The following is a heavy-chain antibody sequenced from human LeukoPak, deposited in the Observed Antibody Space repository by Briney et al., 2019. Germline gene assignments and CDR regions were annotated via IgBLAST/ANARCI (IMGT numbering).Heavy chain of an antibody. CDR2: INPSGGST. CDR1: GYTFTSYY. CDR3: ARGEVAAAGQVSVFDY. Sequence: ASVKVSCKASGYTFTSYYMHWVRQAPGQGLEWMGIINPSGGSTSYAQKFQGRVTMTRDMSTSTVYMELSSLRSEDTAVYYCARGEVAAAGQVSVFDYWGQGTLVTVSS. D-gene: IGHD6-13*01. J-gene: IGHJ4*02. V-gene: IGHV1-46*01.